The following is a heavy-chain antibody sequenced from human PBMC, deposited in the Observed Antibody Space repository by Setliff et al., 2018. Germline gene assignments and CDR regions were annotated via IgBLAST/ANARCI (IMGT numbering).Heavy chain of an antibody. CDR2: IWHDGTNK. CDR1: GLTLINNG. D-gene: IGHD2-21*02. J-gene: IGHJ6*03. V-gene: IGHV3-33*06. Sequence: PSETLSLSCAASGLTLINNGFHWVRQAPGKGLEWVAIIWHDGTNKYYADSVKGRFDISRDSSKNTVYLQMNSLTAEDTAIYYCAKCGGDHCCPLYSYRYMDVWGKGTSVTVSS. CDR3: AKCGGDHCCPLYSYRYMDV.